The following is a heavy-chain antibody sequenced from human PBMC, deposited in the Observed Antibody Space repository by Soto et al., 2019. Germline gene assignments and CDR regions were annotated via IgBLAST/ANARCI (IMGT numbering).Heavy chain of an antibody. V-gene: IGHV1-2*02. J-gene: IGHJ5*02. D-gene: IGHD6-6*01. CDR2: INAHSGGT. CDR1: GFSFTGYY. CDR3: AKDLTRQLAYWLDP. Sequence: GASVKVSCKASGFSFTGYYIHWLLQAPGQGLEWMGWINAHSGGTEYAQKFQGRVTLTRDTSIATAYQALTSLTSDDTALYYCAKDLTRQLAYWLDPWGQGTQVTVSS.